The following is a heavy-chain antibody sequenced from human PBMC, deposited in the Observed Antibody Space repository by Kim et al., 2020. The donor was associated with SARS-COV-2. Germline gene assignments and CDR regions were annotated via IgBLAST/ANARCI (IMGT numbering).Heavy chain of an antibody. J-gene: IGHJ4*02. Sequence: SETLSLTCAVYGGSFSGYYWSWIRQPPGKGLEWIGEINHSGSTNYNPSLKSRVTISVDTSKNQFSLKLSSVTAADTAVYYCARGGVAAAGTGGDYWGQGTLVTVSS. D-gene: IGHD6-13*01. CDR1: GGSFSGYY. V-gene: IGHV4-34*01. CDR3: ARGGVAAAGTGGDY. CDR2: INHSGST.